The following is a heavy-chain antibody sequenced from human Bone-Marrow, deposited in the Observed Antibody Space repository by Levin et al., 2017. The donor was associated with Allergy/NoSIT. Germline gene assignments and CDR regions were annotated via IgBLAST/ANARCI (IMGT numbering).Heavy chain of an antibody. J-gene: IGHJ4*02. D-gene: IGHD2-2*01. CDR2: ISYDGSNK. CDR1: GFTFSSYA. Sequence: GGSLRLSCAASGFTFSSYAMHWVRQAPGKGLEWVAVISYDGSNKYYADSVKGRFTISRDNSKNTLYLQMNSLRAEDTAVYYCARGYCSSTSCYVGPGIDYWGQGTLVTVSS. V-gene: IGHV3-30-3*01. CDR3: ARGYCSSTSCYVGPGIDY.